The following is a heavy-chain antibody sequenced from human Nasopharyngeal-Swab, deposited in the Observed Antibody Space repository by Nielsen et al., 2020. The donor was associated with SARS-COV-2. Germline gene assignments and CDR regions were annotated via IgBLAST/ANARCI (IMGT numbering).Heavy chain of an antibody. D-gene: IGHD5-12*01. CDR2: IYPRDSDT. CDR3: VRPEGVATSFKYYFQYGMDV. V-gene: IGHV5-51*01. Sequence: GESLKISCKGSGYSFTSYWIAWVRQMPGKGLEWMVIIYPRDSDTRYSPSFQGQVTISADKSISTAYLQWSSLKASDTAMYYCVRPEGVATSFKYYFQYGMDVWGHGTMVTVPS. J-gene: IGHJ6*02. CDR1: GYSFTSYW.